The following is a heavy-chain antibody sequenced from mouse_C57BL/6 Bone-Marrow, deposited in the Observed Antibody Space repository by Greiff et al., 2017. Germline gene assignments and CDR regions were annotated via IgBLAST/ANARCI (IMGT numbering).Heavy chain of an antibody. D-gene: IGHD2-5*01. J-gene: IGHJ4*01. CDR1: GFTFSDYG. Sequence: DVKLVESGGGLVQPGGSLKLSCAASGFTFSDYGMAWVRQAPRKGPEWVAFISNLAYSIYYADTVTGRFTISRENDKNTLYLEMSSLRSEDTAMYYCARRPYSNYDYAMDYWGQGTSVTVSS. CDR2: ISNLAYSI. V-gene: IGHV5-15*04. CDR3: ARRPYSNYDYAMDY.